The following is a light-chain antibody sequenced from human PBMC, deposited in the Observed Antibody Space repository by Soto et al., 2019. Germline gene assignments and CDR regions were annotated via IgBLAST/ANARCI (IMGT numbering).Light chain of an antibody. CDR2: DVI. CDR1: SSDVGVYKY. J-gene: IGLJ1*01. Sequence: QSALIQPRSVSGSPGQSVTISCTGTSSDVGVYKYVSWYRQHPGKAPKLMIYDVITPPSGVPDRFSGSKSGNTASLTISGLQAEDEADYYCCSYAGDYTVVFGSGTKVTVL. V-gene: IGLV2-11*01. CDR3: CSYAGDYTVV.